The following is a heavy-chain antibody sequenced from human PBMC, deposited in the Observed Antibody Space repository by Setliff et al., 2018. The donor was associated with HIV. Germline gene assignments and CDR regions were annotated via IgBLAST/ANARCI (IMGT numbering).Heavy chain of an antibody. J-gene: IGHJ4*02. Sequence: SETLSLTCTVSGGSTSSGSYYWSWIRQPAGKGLEWIGRIYTSGSTNYNPSLKSRVTISVDTSKNQFSLKLSSVTAADTAVYYCAGSWSGYPLSFGYWGQGTLVTVSS. CDR1: GGSTSSGSYY. CDR2: IYTSGST. CDR3: AGSWSGYPLSFGY. V-gene: IGHV4-61*02. D-gene: IGHD3-3*01.